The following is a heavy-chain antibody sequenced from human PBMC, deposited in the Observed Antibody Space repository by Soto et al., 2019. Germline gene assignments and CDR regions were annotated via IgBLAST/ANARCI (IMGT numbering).Heavy chain of an antibody. CDR3: ASRATQYYYDSSGYYPGAFDI. V-gene: IGHV1-69*13. D-gene: IGHD3-22*01. CDR1: GGTISSYA. CDR2: ILPIFGTA. Sequence: AVKVSCKASGGTISSYALSWLRQAPGQGREWIGGILPIFGTANYAQKVQGRVTITADESTSTAYMELSSLRSEDTAVNYCASRATQYYYDSSGYYPGAFDIWGQGTMVTVSS. J-gene: IGHJ3*02.